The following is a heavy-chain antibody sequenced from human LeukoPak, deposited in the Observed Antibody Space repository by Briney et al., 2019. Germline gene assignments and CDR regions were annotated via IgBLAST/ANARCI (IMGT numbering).Heavy chain of an antibody. V-gene: IGHV1-18*01. CDR3: AAISVAGTIEY. CDR1: VYTFSSYG. CDR2: ISAYSVNT. J-gene: IGHJ4*02. Sequence: ASVKVSCKASVYTFSSYGITWVRQAPGQGGERMGWISAYSVNTNSAQRVQGRVTMTTDTSTSTAYMELRSLRSDDTAVYYCAAISVAGTIEYWGQGTLVTVSS. D-gene: IGHD6-19*01.